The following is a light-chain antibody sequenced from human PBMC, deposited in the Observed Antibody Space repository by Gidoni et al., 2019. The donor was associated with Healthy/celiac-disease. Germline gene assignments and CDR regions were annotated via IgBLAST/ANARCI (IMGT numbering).Light chain of an antibody. V-gene: IGKV3-20*01. CDR3: QQYGSSRWT. Sequence: IVLTQSPGTLSLSPGERATLSCRASQCVSSSYLDWYQQKPGQAPRLLIYGASSRATGIPDRFSGSGSGTDFTLTISRLEPEDFAVYYCQQYGSSRWTFGQGTKVEIK. J-gene: IGKJ1*01. CDR2: GAS. CDR1: QCVSSSY.